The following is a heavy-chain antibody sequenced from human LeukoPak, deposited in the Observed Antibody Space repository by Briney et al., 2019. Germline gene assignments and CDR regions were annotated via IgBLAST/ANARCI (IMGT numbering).Heavy chain of an antibody. CDR3: ARGQLWPPHYYYMDV. CDR1: GYSFTSYW. J-gene: IGHJ6*03. CDR2: IYPGDSDT. Sequence: GESLKISCKGSGYSFTSYWIGWVRQMPGKGLEWMGIIYPGDSDTRYSPSFQGQVTISADKSISTAYLQWSSLKASDTAMYYCARGQLWPPHYYYMDVWGKGTTVTVSS. D-gene: IGHD5-18*01. V-gene: IGHV5-51*01.